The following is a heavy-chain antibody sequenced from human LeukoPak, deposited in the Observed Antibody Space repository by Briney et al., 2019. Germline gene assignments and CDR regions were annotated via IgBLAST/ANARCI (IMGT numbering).Heavy chain of an antibody. J-gene: IGHJ3*02. CDR1: GDSISTYY. V-gene: IGHV4-59*01. CDR2: IYYIGST. Sequence: SETLSLTCTVSGDSISTYYWSWIRQPPGKGLEWIGYIYYIGSTNYNPSLKSRVTISVDTSKNQFSLKLSSVTAADTAVYYCARDYAFDIWGQGTMVTVSS. CDR3: ARDYAFDI.